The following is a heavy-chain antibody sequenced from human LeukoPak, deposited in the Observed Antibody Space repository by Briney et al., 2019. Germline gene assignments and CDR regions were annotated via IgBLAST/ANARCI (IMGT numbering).Heavy chain of an antibody. Sequence: GSVKVSCKASGYTFTGYYMHWVRQAPGQGLEWMGWINPNSGGTNYAQKFQGRVTMTRDTSISTAYMELSRLRSDDTAVYYCARIGPAIVVVVAATRSDYWGQGTLVTVSS. J-gene: IGHJ4*02. CDR1: GYTFTGYY. CDR3: ARIGPAIVVVVAATRSDY. CDR2: INPNSGGT. V-gene: IGHV1-2*02. D-gene: IGHD2-15*01.